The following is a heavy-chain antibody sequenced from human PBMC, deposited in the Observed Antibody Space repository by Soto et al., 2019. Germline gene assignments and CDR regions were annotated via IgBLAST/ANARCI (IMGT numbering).Heavy chain of an antibody. J-gene: IGHJ6*02. CDR1: GYTFTSYG. CDR2: ISAYNGNT. D-gene: IGHD2-15*01. CDR3: ARGGCSGGSCDYYYYYGMDV. V-gene: IGHV1-18*01. Sequence: ASVKVSCKASGYTFTSYGISWVRQAPGQGLEWMGWISAYNGNTNYAQKLQGRVTMTTDTSTSTAYMELRSLRSDDTAVYYCARGGCSGGSCDYYYYYGMDVWGQGTTVTVSS.